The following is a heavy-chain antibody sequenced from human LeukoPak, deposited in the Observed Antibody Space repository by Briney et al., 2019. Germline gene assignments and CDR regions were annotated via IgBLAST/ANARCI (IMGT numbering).Heavy chain of an antibody. CDR1: GYSFTRYW. CDR2: IYPRDSDT. J-gene: IGHJ3*02. Sequence: GESLKISCKGSGYSFTRYWIGWVRQMPGKGLECMGIIYPRDSDTRYSPSFQGQVTISADKSINTAYLQWSSLTASDTAMYYCTRLDCSTSCYPRDAFDIWGQGTMVTVS. D-gene: IGHD2-2*01. V-gene: IGHV5-51*01. CDR3: TRLDCSTSCYPRDAFDI.